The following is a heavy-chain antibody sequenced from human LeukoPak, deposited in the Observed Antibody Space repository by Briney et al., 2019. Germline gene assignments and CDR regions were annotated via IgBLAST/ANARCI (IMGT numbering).Heavy chain of an antibody. Sequence: GGSLRLSCAASGFTFSSYAMSWVRQAPGKGLEWVSAISGSGGSTYYADSVKGRFTISRDNSKNTLYLQMNSLRAEDTAVYYCAKDSTEWLRSPLDAFDIWGQGTMVTVSS. D-gene: IGHD5-12*01. J-gene: IGHJ3*02. CDR3: AKDSTEWLRSPLDAFDI. CDR1: GFTFSSYA. CDR2: ISGSGGST. V-gene: IGHV3-23*01.